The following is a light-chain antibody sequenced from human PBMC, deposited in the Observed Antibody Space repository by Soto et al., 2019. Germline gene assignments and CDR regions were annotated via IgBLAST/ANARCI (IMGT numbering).Light chain of an antibody. CDR3: QQLHSSPYT. Sequence: DIQLTQSPSFLSASVGDRVTITCRASQGIGSYLAWYQQKPGKAPKLLIYTASTLQSGVPLRFSGSGSGTEFTLTISSLQPEDCATYSCQQLHSSPYTFGQGTKLEIK. CDR1: QGIGSY. V-gene: IGKV1-9*01. CDR2: TAS. J-gene: IGKJ2*01.